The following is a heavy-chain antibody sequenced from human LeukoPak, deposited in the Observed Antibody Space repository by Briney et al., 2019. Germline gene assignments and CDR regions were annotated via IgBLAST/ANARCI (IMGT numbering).Heavy chain of an antibody. CDR1: GYSFTSYG. D-gene: IGHD6-19*01. V-gene: IGHV1-18*01. CDR3: ARAPVAVAGAAVWY. CDR2: ISGYNGNK. J-gene: IGHJ4*02. Sequence: ASVKVSCKASGYSFTSYGISWVRQAPGQGLEWMGWISGYNGNKNYAQKIQGRVTMTTDTSTSTAYMELRSLTSDDTAVYYCARAPVAVAGAAVWYWGQGTLVTVSS.